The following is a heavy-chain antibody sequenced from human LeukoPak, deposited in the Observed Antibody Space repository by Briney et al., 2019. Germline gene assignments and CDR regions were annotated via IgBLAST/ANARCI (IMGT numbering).Heavy chain of an antibody. D-gene: IGHD1-26*01. V-gene: IGHV1-18*01. J-gene: IGHJ3*02. CDR3: ARVNQWELRGAFEN. CDR2: ISAYNGNT. Sequence: GASVKVSCKASGYTFTSYGISWVRQAPGQGLEWMGWISAYNGNTNYAQKLQARVTMTTDTSTNTAYMELRTLTSDDTAVYYCARVNQWELRGAFENWGQGTLVTVSS. CDR1: GYTFTSYG.